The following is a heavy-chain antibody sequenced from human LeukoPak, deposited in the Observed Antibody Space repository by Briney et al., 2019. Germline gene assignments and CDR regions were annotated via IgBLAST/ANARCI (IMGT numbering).Heavy chain of an antibody. J-gene: IGHJ4*02. CDR3: AKDLYSSGWYRLCSDY. CDR2: ISGSGGST. Sequence: GGSLRLSCAASGFTFSSYAMSWVRQAPGKGLEWVSAISGSGGSTYYADSVKGRFTISRDNSKNTLYLQMNSLRAEDTAVYYCAKDLYSSGWYRLCSDYWGQGTLVTVSS. D-gene: IGHD6-19*01. V-gene: IGHV3-23*01. CDR1: GFTFSSYA.